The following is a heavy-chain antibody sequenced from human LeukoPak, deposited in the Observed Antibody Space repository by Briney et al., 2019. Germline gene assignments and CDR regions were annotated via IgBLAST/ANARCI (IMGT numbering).Heavy chain of an antibody. CDR3: VKGKDLYGALDI. J-gene: IGHJ3*02. D-gene: IGHD3-16*01. CDR1: GFTFSS. CDR2: ISFDGTTK. Sequence: GGSLRLSCAASGFTFSSMNWVRQAPGKGLDWAAIISFDGTTKYYADSVKGRFTISRDNSKNTLFLQMDSLRVEDTAVYYCVKGKDLYGALDIWGQGTMVTVSS. V-gene: IGHV3-30*18.